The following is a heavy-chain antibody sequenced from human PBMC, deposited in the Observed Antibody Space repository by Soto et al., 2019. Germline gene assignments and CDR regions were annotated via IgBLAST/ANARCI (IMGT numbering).Heavy chain of an antibody. J-gene: IGHJ4*02. D-gene: IGHD2-15*01. V-gene: IGHV3-33*01. Sequence: ESGGGVVQPERSLRLSCAASGFTFSRQAMHWVRQAPGRGLEWVAVIWYHGIDKYYADSVKGRFTISRDNSKNTVYLQMNSLRGEYTAVYYCATGFLGLCTGGNCPLDYWGQGTRVTVSS. CDR3: ATGFLGLCTGGNCPLDY. CDR2: IWYHGIDK. CDR1: GFTFSRQA.